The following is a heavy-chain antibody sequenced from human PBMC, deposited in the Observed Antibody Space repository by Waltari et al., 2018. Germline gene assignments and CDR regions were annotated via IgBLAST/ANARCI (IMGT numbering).Heavy chain of an antibody. CDR2: INRDGSST. J-gene: IGHJ6*02. CDR3: ARVATKTYSSPVPGRPYYYGMDV. Sequence: EEQLVESGGGLAQPGESLRLSCAASGFTFSRYWMDWVRQAPGKGLVWVSRINRDGSSTTYADSVKGRFTISRDNGKNTLYVQMNRLRPEDTAVYYCARVATKTYSSPVPGRPYYYGMDVWGQGP. V-gene: IGHV3-74*01. CDR1: GFTFSRYW. D-gene: IGHD3-22*01.